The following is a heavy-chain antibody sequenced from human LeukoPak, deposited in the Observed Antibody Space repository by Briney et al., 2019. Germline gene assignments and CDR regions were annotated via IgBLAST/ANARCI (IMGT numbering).Heavy chain of an antibody. Sequence: SVKVSCKASGGTFSRYAISWVRQAPGQGLEWMGGIIPIFGTANYAQKFQGRVTITADEPTSTAYMELSSLRSEDTAVYYCARVPLWGQHMGYYAMDVWGQGTTVTVSS. CDR3: ARVPLWGQHMGYYAMDV. CDR2: IIPIFGTA. D-gene: IGHD1-26*01. CDR1: GGTFSRYA. V-gene: IGHV1-69*13. J-gene: IGHJ6*02.